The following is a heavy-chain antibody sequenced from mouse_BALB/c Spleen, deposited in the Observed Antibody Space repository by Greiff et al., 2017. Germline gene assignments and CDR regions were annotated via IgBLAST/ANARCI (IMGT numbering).Heavy chain of an antibody. V-gene: IGHV5-12-1*01. Sequence: EVKVEESGGGLVKPGGSLKLSCAASGFAFSSYDMSWVRQTPEKRLEWVAYISSGGGSTYYPDTVKGRFTISRDNAKNTLYLQMSSLKSEDTAMYYCARHGDCFAYWGQGTLVTVSA. J-gene: IGHJ3*01. CDR2: ISSGGGST. CDR1: GFAFSSYD. CDR3: ARHGDCFAY.